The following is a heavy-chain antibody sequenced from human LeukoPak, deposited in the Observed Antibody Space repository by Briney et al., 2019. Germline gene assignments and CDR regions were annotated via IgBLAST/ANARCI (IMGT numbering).Heavy chain of an antibody. CDR2: INPNSGGT. Sequence: GASVKVSCKASGYTFTGYYMHWVRQAPGQGLEWMGWINPNSGGTNYAQKFQGRVTMTRDTSISTAYMELSRLRSDDTAVHYCARGRVYCSGGSCYFFRFDPWGQGTLVTVSS. V-gene: IGHV1-2*02. CDR1: GYTFTGYY. CDR3: ARGRVYCSGGSCYFFRFDP. D-gene: IGHD2-15*01. J-gene: IGHJ5*02.